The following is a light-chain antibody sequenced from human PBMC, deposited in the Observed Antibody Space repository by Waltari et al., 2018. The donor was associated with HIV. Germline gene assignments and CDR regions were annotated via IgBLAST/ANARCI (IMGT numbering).Light chain of an antibody. Sequence: QSALTQPRSVSGSPGQSVTISCTGTSSDVGAHNSVSWYQQHPGKAPKVMIYGGTERPSGVPDRFSGSKSGNTAALTISGLQAEDEADYYCCSYAGDYSWVFGGGTKLTVL. CDR3: CSYAGDYSWV. CDR1: SSDVGAHNS. CDR2: GGT. V-gene: IGLV2-11*01. J-gene: IGLJ3*02.